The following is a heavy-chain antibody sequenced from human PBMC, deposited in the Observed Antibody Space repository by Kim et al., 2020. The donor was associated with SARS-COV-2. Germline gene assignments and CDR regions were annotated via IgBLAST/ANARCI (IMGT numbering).Heavy chain of an antibody. Sequence: GGSLRLSCAASGFTFSSYAMHWVRQAPGKGLEWVAVISYDGSNKYYADSVKGRFTISRDNSKNTLYLQMNSLRAEDTAVYYCARDGIIGIDIVLVGCYMDVWGKGTTGTVSS. J-gene: IGHJ6*03. V-gene: IGHV3-30-3*01. CDR1: GFTFSSYA. CDR2: ISYDGSNK. D-gene: IGHD2-8*02. CDR3: ARDGIIGIDIVLVGCYMDV.